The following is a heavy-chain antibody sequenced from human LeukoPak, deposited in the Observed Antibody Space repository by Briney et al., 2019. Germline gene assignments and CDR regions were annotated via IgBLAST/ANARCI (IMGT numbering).Heavy chain of an antibody. V-gene: IGHV3-23*01. CDR3: ARERRGYSYGYADY. CDR2: ISSGGST. Sequence: GGSLRLSCAAAGFTFNNYAMSWVRQAPGKGLKWVSGISSGGSTYYADSVKGRFTISRDNSKNTLYLQMNSLSAEDTAVYYCARERRGYSYGYADYWGQGTLVTVSS. CDR1: GFTFNNYA. J-gene: IGHJ4*02. D-gene: IGHD5-18*01.